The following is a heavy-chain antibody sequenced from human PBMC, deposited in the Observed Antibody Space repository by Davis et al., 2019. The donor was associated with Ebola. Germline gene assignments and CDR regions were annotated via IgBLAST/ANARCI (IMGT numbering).Heavy chain of an antibody. CDR3: VGTSAAFDI. D-gene: IGHD3-10*01. CDR2: VYSSGGT. CDR1: GGSVSSGSYY. J-gene: IGHJ3*02. Sequence: PSETLSLTCTVSGGSVSSGSYYWSWIRQPPGKGLEWIGYVYSSGGTNYNPSLKSRVTISVDTSKNQFSLKLSSVTAADTAVYYCVGTSAAFDIWGQGTMVTVSS. V-gene: IGHV4-61*01.